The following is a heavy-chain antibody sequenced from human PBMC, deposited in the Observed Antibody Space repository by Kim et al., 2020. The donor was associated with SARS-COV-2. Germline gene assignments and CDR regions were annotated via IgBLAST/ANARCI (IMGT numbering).Heavy chain of an antibody. CDR1: GFNFAAYA. V-gene: IGHV3-9*01. D-gene: IGHD3-16*01. J-gene: IGHJ4*02. CDR2: INWNSGSV. Sequence: GGSLRLSCAASGFNFAAYAMHWVRQVPGKGLEWVSGINWNSGSVDYADSVKGRFTISRDNAKSSLYLQMNSLRDEDTAFYYCAKVGHRAKLWSNFDYWGQGTL. CDR3: AKVGHRAKLWSNFDY.